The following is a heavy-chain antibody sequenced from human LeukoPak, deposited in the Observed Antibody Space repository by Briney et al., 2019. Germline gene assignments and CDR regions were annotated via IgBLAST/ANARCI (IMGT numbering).Heavy chain of an antibody. D-gene: IGHD3-3*01. CDR2: IKQDGSDK. CDR3: ARTPWDFWSNSMDV. J-gene: IGHJ6*04. CDR1: GFTISNYW. V-gene: IGHV3-7*01. Sequence: GGSLRLSCAASGFTISNYWMSWVRQAPGKGLEWVANIKQDGSDKYYVGSVKGRFTISRDNAKNSLHLQMNSLRAEDTAVYYCARTPWDFWSNSMDVWGKGTTVTVSS.